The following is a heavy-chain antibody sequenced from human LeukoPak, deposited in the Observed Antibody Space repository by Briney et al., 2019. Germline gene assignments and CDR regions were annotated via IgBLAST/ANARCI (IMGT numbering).Heavy chain of an antibody. CDR1: GFAFSTYA. V-gene: IGHV3-21*01. D-gene: IGHD3-9*01. CDR3: ARANYDILTGYHYYFDY. Sequence: GRSLRLSCAASGFAFSTYAMHWVRQAPGKGLEWVSSISSSSSYIYYADSVKGRFTISRDNAKNSLYLQMNSLRAEDTAVYYCARANYDILTGYHYYFDYWGQGTLVTVSS. J-gene: IGHJ4*02. CDR2: ISSSSSYI.